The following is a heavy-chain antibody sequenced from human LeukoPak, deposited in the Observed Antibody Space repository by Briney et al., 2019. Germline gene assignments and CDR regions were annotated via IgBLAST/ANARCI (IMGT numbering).Heavy chain of an antibody. CDR2: IYYTGNT. CDR1: GVSISSSSYY. D-gene: IGHD1-26*01. J-gene: IGHJ4*02. Sequence: SETLSLTCNVSGVSISSSSYYWGWIRQSPGKGLEWIGYIYYTGNTYYNASLQSRVTISIDTSENQFSLRLNSVTAADTAMYYCVKSGGYGLIDYWGPGTLVTVSS. CDR3: VKSGGYGLIDY. V-gene: IGHV4-39*01.